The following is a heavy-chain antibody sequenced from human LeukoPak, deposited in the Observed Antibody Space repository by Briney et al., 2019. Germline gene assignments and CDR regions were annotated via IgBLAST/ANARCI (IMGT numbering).Heavy chain of an antibody. CDR2: IYSGGST. D-gene: IGHD2-15*01. CDR1: GFTFRTYS. Sequence: GGSLRLSCAASGFTFRTYSMNWVRQAPGKGLEWVSVIYSGGSTYYADSVKGRFTISRDNSKNTLYLQMNSLRAEDTAVYYCAREPRYCSGGSCYSGYWGQGTLVTVSS. J-gene: IGHJ4*02. CDR3: AREPRYCSGGSCYSGY. V-gene: IGHV3-66*01.